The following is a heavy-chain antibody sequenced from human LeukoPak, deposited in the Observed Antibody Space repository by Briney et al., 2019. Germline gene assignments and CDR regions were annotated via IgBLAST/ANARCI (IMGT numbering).Heavy chain of an antibody. V-gene: IGHV3-21*01. CDR1: GFTFSSYS. Sequence: GGSLRLSCAASGFTFSSYSMDWVRQAPGKGLEWVSSISSSSSYIYYADSVKGRFTISRDNAKNSLYLQMNSLRAEDTAVYYCARGTRGSDYYMDVWGKGTTVTVSS. CDR2: ISSSSSYI. J-gene: IGHJ6*03. D-gene: IGHD1-1*01. CDR3: ARGTRGSDYYMDV.